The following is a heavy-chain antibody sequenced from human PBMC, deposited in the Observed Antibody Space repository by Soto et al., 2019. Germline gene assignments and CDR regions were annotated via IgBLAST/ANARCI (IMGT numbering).Heavy chain of an antibody. Sequence: ASVKVSCKASGYTFTSYYMHWMRQAPGQGLEWMGIINPSGGSTSYAQKFQGRVTMSRDTSTSTVYMELSSLRSEDTAVYYCARCGYDFWSGYYYYFDYWGQGTLVTVSS. D-gene: IGHD3-3*01. J-gene: IGHJ4*02. CDR1: GYTFTSYY. CDR3: ARCGYDFWSGYYYYFDY. V-gene: IGHV1-46*01. CDR2: INPSGGST.